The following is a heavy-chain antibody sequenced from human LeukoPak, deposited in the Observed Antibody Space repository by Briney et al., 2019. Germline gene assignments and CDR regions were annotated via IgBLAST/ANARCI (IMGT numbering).Heavy chain of an antibody. CDR1: GGSISSYY. CDR2: IYYSGST. CDR3: ARRPGYSSSWYID. D-gene: IGHD6-13*01. Sequence: SETLSLTCTVSGGSISSYYWSWIRQPPGKGLEWIGYIYYSGSTNYNPSLQSRVTISVDTSKNQFSLKLSSVPAADTAVYYCARRPGYSSSWYIDWGQGTLVTVSS. V-gene: IGHV4-59*08. J-gene: IGHJ4*02.